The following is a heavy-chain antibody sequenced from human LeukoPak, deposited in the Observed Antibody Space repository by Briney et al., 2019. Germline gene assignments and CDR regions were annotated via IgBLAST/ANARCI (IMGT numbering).Heavy chain of an antibody. CDR1: GGSISSSSYY. Sequence: TSETLSLTCTVSGGSISSSSYYWGWIRRPPGKGLEWIGSIYYSGSTYYNPSLKSRVTISVDTSRNQFSLKLSSVTAADTAVYYCAATYCSGGSCSDPTFDYWGQGTLVTVSS. J-gene: IGHJ4*02. D-gene: IGHD2-15*01. CDR2: IYYSGST. V-gene: IGHV4-39*01. CDR3: AATYCSGGSCSDPTFDY.